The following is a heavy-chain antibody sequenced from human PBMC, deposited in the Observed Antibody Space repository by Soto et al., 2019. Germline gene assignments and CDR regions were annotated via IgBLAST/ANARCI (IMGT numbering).Heavy chain of an antibody. CDR2: IKSKTDGGTI. CDR1: DFAFSNYW. V-gene: IGHV3-15*07. CDR3: SSPRHSGKSVDY. Sequence: EVQLVESGGGLFKPGGSLRLTCVASDFAFSNYWMHWFRQAPGKGLEWVGRIKSKTDGGTIDYAAPVEGRFTISRDDSRDTLYLLMNSLNAEDTAVYYRSSPRHSGKSVDYWGQGTLVTVSS. J-gene: IGHJ4*02. D-gene: IGHD3-10*01.